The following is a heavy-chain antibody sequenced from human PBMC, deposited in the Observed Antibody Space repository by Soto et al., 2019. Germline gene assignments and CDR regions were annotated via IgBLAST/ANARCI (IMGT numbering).Heavy chain of an antibody. J-gene: IGHJ4*02. D-gene: IGHD3-10*01. Sequence: QVQLQESGPGLVKPSGTLSLTCAVSGDSISSSNWWSWVRQPPGKGLEWIGAIYHSGSTNNNASLNSRVTITVDKSNTQFSLKLSSVTAADTAVYSCARSTYYYDSGSYFHYFDYWGQGTLVTVSS. CDR1: GDSISSSNW. CDR3: ARSTYYYDSGSYFHYFDY. CDR2: IYHSGST. V-gene: IGHV4-4*02.